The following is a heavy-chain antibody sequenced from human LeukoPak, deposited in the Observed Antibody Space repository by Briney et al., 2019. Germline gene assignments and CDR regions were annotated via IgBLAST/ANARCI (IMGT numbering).Heavy chain of an antibody. CDR3: AREGGYSYGLPHYYYYYMGV. J-gene: IGHJ6*03. V-gene: IGHV1-18*01. CDR1: GYTFTSYG. D-gene: IGHD5-18*01. Sequence: ASVKVSCKASGYTFTSYGISWVRQAPGQGLEWIGWISAYNGNTNYAQKLQGRVTMTTDTSTSTAYMELRSLRSDDTAVYYCAREGGYSYGLPHYYYYYMGVWGKGTTVTISS. CDR2: ISAYNGNT.